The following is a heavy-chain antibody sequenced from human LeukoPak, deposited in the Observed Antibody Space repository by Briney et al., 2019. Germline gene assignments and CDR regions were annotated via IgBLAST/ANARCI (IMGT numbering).Heavy chain of an antibody. CDR1: GGSISSYY. CDR3: ARAYSGYGYCSGGSCYPFDY. J-gene: IGHJ4*02. D-gene: IGHD2-15*01. CDR2: IYISGST. V-gene: IGHV4-4*07. Sequence: SETLSLTCTVSGGSISSYYWSWIRQPAGKGLEWIGRIYISGSTNYNPSLKSRVTMSVDTSKNQFSLKLSSVTAADTAVYYCARAYSGYGYCSGGSCYPFDYWGQGTLVTVSS.